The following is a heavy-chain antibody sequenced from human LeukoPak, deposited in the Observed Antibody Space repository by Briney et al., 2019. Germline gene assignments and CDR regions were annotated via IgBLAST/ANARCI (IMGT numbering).Heavy chain of an antibody. CDR3: AESSPLPYQLLGPFDY. V-gene: IGHV3-30-3*01. CDR2: ISYDGSNK. CDR1: GFTFSSYA. D-gene: IGHD2-2*01. J-gene: IGHJ4*02. Sequence: QPGRSLRLSCAASGFTFSSYAMHWVRQAPGKGLEWVAVISYDGSNKYYADSVKGRFTISRDNSKNTLYLQMNSLRAEDTAVYYCAESSPLPYQLLGPFDYWGQGTLVTVSS.